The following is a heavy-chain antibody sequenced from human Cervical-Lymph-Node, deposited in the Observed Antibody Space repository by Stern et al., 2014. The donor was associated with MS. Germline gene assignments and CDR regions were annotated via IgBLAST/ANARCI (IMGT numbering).Heavy chain of an antibody. Sequence: EVQLVESGAEVKKPGESLEISCRGPGYSFNNYWIAWVRQMPGKGLECMGIIYPTDSNTKYSPSFQGQVTISADRSTSTAYLHWSSLKASDTAMYYCARRLGGSSSYYFDSWGQGSLVTVSS. CDR3: ARRLGGSSSYYFDS. CDR1: GYSFNNYW. V-gene: IGHV5-51*01. J-gene: IGHJ4*02. CDR2: IYPTDSNT. D-gene: IGHD6-6*01.